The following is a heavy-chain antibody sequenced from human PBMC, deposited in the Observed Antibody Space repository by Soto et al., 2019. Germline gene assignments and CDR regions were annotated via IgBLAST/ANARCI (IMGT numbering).Heavy chain of an antibody. Sequence: MQLVQSGPEVKKPGTSVKVSCKASGFPFISSVVQWVRQGRGQRLEWIGWIVVGSGHTKYAQKFQERVSITRDMSTSTAYMELTSLRSEDTAMYYCATPDYGDYWYFDLWGRGTLVTVSS. CDR3: ATPDYGDYWYFDL. CDR2: IVVGSGHT. CDR1: GFPFISSV. J-gene: IGHJ2*01. V-gene: IGHV1-58*01. D-gene: IGHD4-17*01.